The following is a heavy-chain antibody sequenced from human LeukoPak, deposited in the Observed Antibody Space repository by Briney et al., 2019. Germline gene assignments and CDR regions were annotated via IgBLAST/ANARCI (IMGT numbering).Heavy chain of an antibody. CDR3: AKGVVVAPDVTPFDY. CDR2: ISGRGASK. CDR1: GFTFNRYG. Sequence: PGGSLRLSCAASGFTFNRYGMNWVRQAPGKGLEWVSGISGRGASKYYADSVKGRFTISRDNSKNTLYLQMNSLRAEDTAVYYCAKGVVVAPDVTPFDYWGQGTLVTVSS. V-gene: IGHV3-23*01. D-gene: IGHD2-15*01. J-gene: IGHJ4*02.